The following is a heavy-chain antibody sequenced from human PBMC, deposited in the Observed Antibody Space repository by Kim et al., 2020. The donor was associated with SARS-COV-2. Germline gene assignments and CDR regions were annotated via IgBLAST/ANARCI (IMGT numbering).Heavy chain of an antibody. CDR1: GYTFTNYY. Sequence: ASVKVSCKASGYTFTNYYMHWVRQAPGQGLVWMGIINPSGGSTSYAQKFQGRVTMTRDTSTRTVYMELSSLRSEDTAVYYCARDAVGATSPDYWGQGTLVTVSS. J-gene: IGHJ4*02. V-gene: IGHV1-46*01. CDR3: ARDAVGATSPDY. CDR2: INPSGGST. D-gene: IGHD1-26*01.